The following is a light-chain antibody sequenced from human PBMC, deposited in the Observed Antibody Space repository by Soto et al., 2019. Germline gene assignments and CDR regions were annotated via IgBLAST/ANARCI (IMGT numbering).Light chain of an antibody. J-gene: IGLJ2*01. CDR2: GNS. CDR3: HSYDSSLSGVV. V-gene: IGLV1-40*01. CDR1: SSNIGAGYD. Sequence: QSVLTQPPSVSGAPGQRVTISCTGSSSNIGAGYDVHWYQQLPGTAPKLLIYGNSNRHSGVPDRFSGSKSGTSASLAITGLQAEDEADYYCHSYDSSLSGVVFGGGTKLTVL.